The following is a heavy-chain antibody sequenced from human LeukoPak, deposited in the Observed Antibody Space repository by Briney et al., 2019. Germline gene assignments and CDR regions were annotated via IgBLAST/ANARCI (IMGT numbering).Heavy chain of an antibody. CDR2: IRSKANSYAT. Sequence: GGSLRLSCAASGFTFSGSAMHWVRQASGKGLEWVGRIRSKANSYATAYAASVKGRFTASRDDPKNTAYPQMNSLKTGDTAVYYCTKRLCSGGSCYFDYWGQGTLVTVSS. CDR1: GFTFSGSA. D-gene: IGHD2-15*01. V-gene: IGHV3-73*01. CDR3: TKRLCSGGSCYFDY. J-gene: IGHJ4*02.